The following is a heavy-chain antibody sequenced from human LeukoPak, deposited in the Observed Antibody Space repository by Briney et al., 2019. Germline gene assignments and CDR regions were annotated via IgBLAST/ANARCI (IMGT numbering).Heavy chain of an antibody. CDR2: IKGTGLTT. V-gene: IGHV3-11*01. Sequence: GGSLRLSCAASGFIFSDYYMSWIRQAPGKGLEWVSTIKGTGLTTYYADSVKGRFTISRDNAKNSLYLQMNSLRAEDTAVYYCARDPALLDGYNYQYYYYYMDVWGKGTTVTISS. D-gene: IGHD5-24*01. CDR1: GFIFSDYY. J-gene: IGHJ6*03. CDR3: ARDPALLDGYNYQYYYYYMDV.